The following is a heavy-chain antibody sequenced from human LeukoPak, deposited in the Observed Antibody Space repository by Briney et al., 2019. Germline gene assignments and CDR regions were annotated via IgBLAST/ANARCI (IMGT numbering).Heavy chain of an antibody. V-gene: IGHV4-34*01. CDR2: INHSGST. CDR3: ARTGHYYGSESYWDNWFDP. Sequence: SETLSLTCAVYGGSFSGYYWSWIRQPPGKGLEWIGEINHSGSTNYNPSLKSRVTISVDTSKNQFSLKLSSVTAADTAVYYCARTGHYYGSESYWDNWFDPWGQGTLVTVSS. CDR1: GGSFSGYY. D-gene: IGHD3-10*01. J-gene: IGHJ5*02.